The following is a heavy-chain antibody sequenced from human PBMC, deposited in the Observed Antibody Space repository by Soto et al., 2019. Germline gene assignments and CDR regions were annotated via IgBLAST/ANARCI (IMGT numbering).Heavy chain of an antibody. D-gene: IGHD3-10*01. V-gene: IGHV1-18*01. CDR2: ISAYNGNT. CDR3: AWTPYGSGSYDGYYGMDV. Sequence: QVQLVQSGAEVKKPGASVKVSCKASGYTFTSYGISWVRQAPGQGLEWMGWISAYNGNTNYAQKLQGRVTVTTDTSTSTAYMELRSLRSDDTAVYYCAWTPYGSGSYDGYYGMDVWGQGTTVTVSS. CDR1: GYTFTSYG. J-gene: IGHJ6*02.